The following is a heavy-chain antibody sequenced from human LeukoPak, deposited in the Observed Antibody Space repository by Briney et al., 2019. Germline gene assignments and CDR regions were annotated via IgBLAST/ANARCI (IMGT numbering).Heavy chain of an antibody. Sequence: SETLSLTCTVSGGSINNYYWSWIRQPAGKGLEWIGRIYTRGSTNYNPSLKSRVTMSVDTSKNQFSLKLSSVTTADTAVYYCARGRYCSADICSGGDAFDIWGQGTMVSVSS. V-gene: IGHV4-4*07. CDR1: GGSINNYY. CDR2: IYTRGST. CDR3: ARGRYCSADICSGGDAFDI. J-gene: IGHJ3*02. D-gene: IGHD2-15*01.